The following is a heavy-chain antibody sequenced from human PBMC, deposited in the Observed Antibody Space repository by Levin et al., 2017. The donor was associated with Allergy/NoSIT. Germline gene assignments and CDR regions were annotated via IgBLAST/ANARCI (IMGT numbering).Heavy chain of an antibody. Sequence: HAGGSLRLSCAASGFTFSSYGMHWVRQAPGKGLEWVAVISYDGSNKYYADSVKGRFTISRDNSKNTLYLQMNSLRAEDTAVYYCAKSTGFIDYWGQGTLVTVSS. CDR2: ISYDGSNK. V-gene: IGHV3-30*18. CDR3: AKSTGFIDY. CDR1: GFTFSSYG. D-gene: IGHD2-8*02. J-gene: IGHJ4*02.